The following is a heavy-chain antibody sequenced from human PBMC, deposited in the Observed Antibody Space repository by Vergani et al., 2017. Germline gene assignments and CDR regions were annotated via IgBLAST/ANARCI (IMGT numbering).Heavy chain of an antibody. V-gene: IGHV3-48*03. CDR3: ARDSRYYDSSGYKDI. CDR2: ISGSGSTI. J-gene: IGHJ3*02. Sequence: EVQLVESGGGLVQTGGSLRLSCAASGFTFSSYAMNWVRQAPGKGLEWVSYISGSGSTIYYADTVKGRFTISRDNAKYSLYLQMNSLRAEDTAVYYCARDSRYYDSSGYKDIWGQGTMVTVSS. CDR1: GFTFSSYA. D-gene: IGHD3-22*01.